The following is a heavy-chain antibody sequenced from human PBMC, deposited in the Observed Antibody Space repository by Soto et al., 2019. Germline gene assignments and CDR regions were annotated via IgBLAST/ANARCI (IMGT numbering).Heavy chain of an antibody. D-gene: IGHD6-19*01. CDR2: TYYRSKWYN. CDR3: AREGQIAVAASFFDYYGMDV. J-gene: IGHJ6*02. Sequence: PSQTLSLTCAISGDSVSSNSAAWNWIRQSPSRGLEWLGRTYYRSKWYNDYAVSVKSRITINPDTSKNQFSLQLNSVTPEDTAVYYCAREGQIAVAASFFDYYGMDVWGQGTTVTVSS. CDR1: GDSVSSNSAA. V-gene: IGHV6-1*01.